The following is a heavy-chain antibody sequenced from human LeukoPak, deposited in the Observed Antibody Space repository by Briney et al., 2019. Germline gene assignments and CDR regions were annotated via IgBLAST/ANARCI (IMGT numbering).Heavy chain of an antibody. J-gene: IGHJ4*02. CDR3: TKDAERGFDYSNSLEK. CDR1: KFTFSHYG. D-gene: IGHD4-11*01. Sequence: GGSLRLSCAASKFTFSHYGMHWVRQAPGKGLEWVAVIWNDGSSQYYADSVKGRFTVSRDNSQKTLYLQMNSLRPEDTAVYYCTKDAERGFDYSNSLEKWGQGTLVTVSS. V-gene: IGHV3-33*06. CDR2: IWNDGSSQ.